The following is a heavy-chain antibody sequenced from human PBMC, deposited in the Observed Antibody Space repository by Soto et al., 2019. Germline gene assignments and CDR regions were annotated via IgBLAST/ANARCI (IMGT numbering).Heavy chain of an antibody. CDR2: ILYNGTIK. J-gene: IGHJ4*02. V-gene: IGHV3-30*18. D-gene: IGHD4-17*01. CDR1: GFTFGSYG. CDR3: AKEMTTNPFEY. Sequence: SLRLSCVASGFTFGSYGMHWVRQAPGKGLEWVAYILYNGTIKSYGDSVKGRFIISRDNTKSTMYPQMNSLRAEDTATYHCAKEMTTNPFEYWGQGALVTVSS.